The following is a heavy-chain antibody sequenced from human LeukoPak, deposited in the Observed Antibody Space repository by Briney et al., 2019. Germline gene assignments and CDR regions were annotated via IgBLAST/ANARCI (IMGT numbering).Heavy chain of an antibody. V-gene: IGHV3-23*01. D-gene: IGHD2-15*01. CDR2: ISGRGGST. CDR3: AKTPGVVAALFDY. CDR1: GFTFSSYA. Sequence: GSLSLSCAASGFTFSSYAMSWVRQAPGKGLEWVSAISGRGGSTYYADSVKGRFTISRDNSKNTLYLQMNSLRAEDTAVYYCAKTPGVVAALFDYWGQGTLVTVSS. J-gene: IGHJ4*02.